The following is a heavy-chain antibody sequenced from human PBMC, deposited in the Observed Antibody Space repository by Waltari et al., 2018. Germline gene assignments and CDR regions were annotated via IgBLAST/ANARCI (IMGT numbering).Heavy chain of an antibody. CDR3: ACYGAHVCEY. J-gene: IGHJ1*01. V-gene: IGHV4-59*01. D-gene: IGHD4-17*01. Sequence: QVQLHESGPGLVKPSETLSLTCTVSGGSISGYYWPWNRQPPGKGLEWLGYIYSNGDTNYNPSRKSRVTISLDTSKNPFSLKLNSVTAADTAIYYCACYGAHVCEYWGQGTLVTVSS. CDR1: GGSISGYY. CDR2: IYSNGDT.